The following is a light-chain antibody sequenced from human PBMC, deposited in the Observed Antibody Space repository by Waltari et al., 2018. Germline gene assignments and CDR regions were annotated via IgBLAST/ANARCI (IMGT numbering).Light chain of an antibody. V-gene: IGLV3-21*04. CDR1: NIGSKS. Sequence: SYVLTQPPSVSVAPGKTARITCGGNNIGSKSVHWYQQKPGQAPVLVIYYDSDRPSGSPERFSGCNSGNTATLTISRVEAGDEADYYCQVWDSSSDHRVFGGGTKLTVL. CDR2: YDS. J-gene: IGLJ3*02. CDR3: QVWDSSSDHRV.